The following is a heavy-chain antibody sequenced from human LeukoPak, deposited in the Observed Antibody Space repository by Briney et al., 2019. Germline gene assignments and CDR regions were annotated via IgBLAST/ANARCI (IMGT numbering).Heavy chain of an antibody. CDR1: GYTFTSYD. V-gene: IGHV1-18*01. Sequence: ASVKVSCKASGYTFTSYDINWVRQATGQGLEWMGWISAYNGNTNYAQKLQGRVTMTTDTSTSTAYMELRSLRSDDTAVYYCARSGISRGGGYFDYWGQGTLVTVSS. J-gene: IGHJ4*02. CDR2: ISAYNGNT. CDR3: ARSGISRGGGYFDY. D-gene: IGHD6-19*01.